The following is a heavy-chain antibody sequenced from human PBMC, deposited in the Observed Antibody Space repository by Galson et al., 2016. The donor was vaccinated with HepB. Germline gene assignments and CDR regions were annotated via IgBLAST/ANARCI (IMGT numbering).Heavy chain of an antibody. CDR2: ISYDGRNK. V-gene: IGHV3-30*04. D-gene: IGHD2-15*01. J-gene: IGHJ6*02. Sequence: SLRLSCAASGFTFSSYALHWVRQAPGKGLEWVAVISYDGRNKWYADSVKGRFTISRDNSKNTLYLQMHSLTPEDTAVYHCAGDKAVVAAIPRGYYGIDVWGQGTTVTVSS. CDR1: GFTFSSYA. CDR3: AGDKAVVAAIPRGYYGIDV.